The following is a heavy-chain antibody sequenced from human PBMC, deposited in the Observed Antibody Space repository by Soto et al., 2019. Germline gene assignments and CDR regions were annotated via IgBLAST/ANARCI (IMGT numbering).Heavy chain of an antibody. CDR3: ARSIVVVTAADY. V-gene: IGHV1-3*01. CDR2: INAGNGDT. J-gene: IGHJ4*02. Sequence: ASVKVSCKASGYTFTSYAMHWVRQAPGQRLEWMGWINAGNGDTKYSQKFQGRVTITRDTSASTAYMELSSLRSEDTAVYYCARSIVVVTAADYWGQGTLVTVSS. CDR1: GYTFTSYA. D-gene: IGHD2-21*02.